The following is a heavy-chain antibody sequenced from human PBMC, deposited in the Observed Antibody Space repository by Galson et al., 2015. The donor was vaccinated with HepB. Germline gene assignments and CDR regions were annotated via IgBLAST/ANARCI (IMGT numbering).Heavy chain of an antibody. Sequence: SLRLSCAASGFTLTSYWMNWVRQAPGKGLEWVAIIKQDGSEKYYVDSVKGRFTISRNNAKNSVYLQMNSLRAEDTAVYFCAGRRGRIFGVFADYGMDVWGPGATVSVSS. CDR2: IKQDGSEK. D-gene: IGHD3-3*01. CDR3: AGRRGRIFGVFADYGMDV. J-gene: IGHJ6*02. V-gene: IGHV3-7*01. CDR1: GFTLTSYW.